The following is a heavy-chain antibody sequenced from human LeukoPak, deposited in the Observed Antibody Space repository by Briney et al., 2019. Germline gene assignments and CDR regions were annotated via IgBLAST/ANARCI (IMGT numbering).Heavy chain of an antibody. D-gene: IGHD5-18*01. Sequence: GGSLRLSCAASGFTFSSYAMSWVRQAPGKGLEWVSDISGSGGSTCYADSVRGRFTISRDNSKNTLYLQMNSLRADDTAVYHCAKHSLSYGYRGWFDPWGQGTLVTVSS. V-gene: IGHV3-23*01. CDR3: AKHSLSYGYRGWFDP. J-gene: IGHJ5*02. CDR2: ISGSGGST. CDR1: GFTFSSYA.